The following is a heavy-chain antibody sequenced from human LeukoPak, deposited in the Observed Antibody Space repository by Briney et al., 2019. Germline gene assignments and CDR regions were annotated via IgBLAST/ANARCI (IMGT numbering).Heavy chain of an antibody. Sequence: SGGSLRLSCAASGFTFSSYWMSWVRQAPGKGLEWVANIKQDGSEKYYVDSVKGRFTISRDNAKNSLYLQMNSLRAEDTAVYYCARDPGSSSWPYYYYYCMDVWDKGTTVTVSS. D-gene: IGHD6-13*01. CDR3: ARDPGSSSWPYYYYYCMDV. CDR1: GFTFSSYW. J-gene: IGHJ6*03. V-gene: IGHV3-7*01. CDR2: IKQDGSEK.